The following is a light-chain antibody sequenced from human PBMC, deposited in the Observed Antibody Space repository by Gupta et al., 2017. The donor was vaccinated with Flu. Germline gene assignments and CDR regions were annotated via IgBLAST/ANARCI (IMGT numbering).Light chain of an antibody. Sequence: SAPTPPSPVSGSPGQSITISCTGTSSDVGGYNYVSWYQQHPGKAPKLMIYEVSNRPSGGSNRFSGSKSGSTASLTISGLQAEDEADYYCSSYTSSSTLKVFGGGTKLTVL. CDR2: EVS. J-gene: IGLJ2*01. CDR1: SSDVGGYNY. V-gene: IGLV2-14*01. CDR3: SSYTSSSTLKV.